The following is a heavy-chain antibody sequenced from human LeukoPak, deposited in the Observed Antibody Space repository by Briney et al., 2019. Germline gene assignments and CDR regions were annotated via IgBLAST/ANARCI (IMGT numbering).Heavy chain of an antibody. CDR2: ISSSGSTI. CDR1: GFTFSIYE. D-gene: IGHD3-16*01. V-gene: IGHV3-48*03. Sequence: PGGSLRLSCAASGFTFSIYEMNWVRQAPGKGLEWVSYISSSGSTIYYADSVKGRFTISRDNAKNSPYLQMNSLRAEDTAVYYCARDGAHRWAFDYWGQGTLVTVSS. J-gene: IGHJ4*02. CDR3: ARDGAHRWAFDY.